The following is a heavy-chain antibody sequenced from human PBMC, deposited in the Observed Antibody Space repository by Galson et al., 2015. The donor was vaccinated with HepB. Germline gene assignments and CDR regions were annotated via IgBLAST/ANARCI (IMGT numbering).Heavy chain of an antibody. CDR3: GRWNYAMDV. CDR2: IYQDGSQK. V-gene: IGHV3-7*01. CDR1: GFTFSTYV. D-gene: IGHD1-7*01. Sequence: SLRLSCAASGFTFSTYVMTWVRQAPGKGLEWVANIYQDGSQKYFVDSVKGRFTISRDNAKNSLYLQMNSLRVDDTAVYSCGRWNYAMDVWGQGTMVTVS. J-gene: IGHJ3*01.